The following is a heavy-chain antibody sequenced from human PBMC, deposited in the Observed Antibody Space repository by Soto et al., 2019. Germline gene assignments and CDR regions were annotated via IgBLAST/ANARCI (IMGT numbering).Heavy chain of an antibody. CDR3: ARTYGSGSPMRGDTWFDP. CDR2: IDWDDDK. J-gene: IGHJ5*02. D-gene: IGHD3-10*01. Sequence: SGPTLVNPTQTLTLTCTFSGFSLSTSGMCVSWIRQPPGKALEWLALIDWDDDKYYSTSLKTRLTISKDTSKNQVVLTMTNMDPVDTATYYCARTYGSGSPMRGDTWFDPWGQGTLVTVS. V-gene: IGHV2-70*01. CDR1: GFSLSTSGMC.